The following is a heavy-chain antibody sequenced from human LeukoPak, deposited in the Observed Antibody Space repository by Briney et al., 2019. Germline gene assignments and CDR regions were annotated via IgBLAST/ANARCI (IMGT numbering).Heavy chain of an antibody. Sequence: GESLKISCQGFGYSFTSYWIGWVRQMPGKGMEWMGVIYPGDSRIRYNPSFQGQVTIPVDKSISTAYLQWVSLKASDTAMYYCACRDLTSTWSFPWGQGTLVTVSS. CDR3: ACRDLTSTWSFP. V-gene: IGHV5-51*01. CDR1: GYSFTSYW. J-gene: IGHJ5*02. D-gene: IGHD6-13*01. CDR2: IYPGDSRI.